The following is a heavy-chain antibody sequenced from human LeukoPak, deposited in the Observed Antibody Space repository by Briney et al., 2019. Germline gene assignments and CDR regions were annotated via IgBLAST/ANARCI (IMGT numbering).Heavy chain of an antibody. D-gene: IGHD6-19*01. Sequence: SETLSLTCTVSGHSISSGYFWGWIRQPPGKGLEWIGYIYYSGSTNYNPSLKSRVTISVDTSKNQFSLKLSSVTAADTAVYYCARGEYSSGWYFDYWGQGTLVTVSS. J-gene: IGHJ4*02. CDR2: IYYSGST. V-gene: IGHV4-61*01. CDR1: GHSISSGYF. CDR3: ARGEYSSGWYFDY.